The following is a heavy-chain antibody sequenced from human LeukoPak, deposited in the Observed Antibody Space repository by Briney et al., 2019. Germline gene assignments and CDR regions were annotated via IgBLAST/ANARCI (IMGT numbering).Heavy chain of an antibody. Sequence: SETLSLTCTVSGGSISSYYWSWIRQPPGKGLEWIGYIYYCGSTNYNPSLKSRVTISVDTSKNQFSVKLRSVTGADTAVYYCEREVGGEPSYCDYWGQGTLVSVSS. D-gene: IGHD3-10*01. CDR3: EREVGGEPSYCDY. J-gene: IGHJ4*02. CDR1: GGSISSYY. CDR2: IYYCGST. V-gene: IGHV4-59*01.